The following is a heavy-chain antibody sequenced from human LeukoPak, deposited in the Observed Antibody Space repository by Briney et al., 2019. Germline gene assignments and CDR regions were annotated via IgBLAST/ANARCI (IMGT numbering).Heavy chain of an antibody. V-gene: IGHV1-69*01. CDR2: IIPIFGTA. CDR1: GGTFSSYA. Sequence: SVKVSCKASGGTFSSYAISWVRQAPGQGLEWMGGIIPIFGTANYAQKFRGRVTITADESTSTAYMELSSLRSEDTAVYYCARGQSGYCSGGSCYGGAVYWGQGTLVTVSS. CDR3: ARGQSGYCSGGSCYGGAVY. D-gene: IGHD2-15*01. J-gene: IGHJ4*02.